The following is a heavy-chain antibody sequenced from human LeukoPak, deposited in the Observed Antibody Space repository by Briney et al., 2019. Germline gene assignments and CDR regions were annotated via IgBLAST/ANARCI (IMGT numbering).Heavy chain of an antibody. D-gene: IGHD3-10*01. CDR3: ARDSGRFGELGVGYFQH. CDR1: GFTFSSYA. Sequence: GGSLRLSCAASGFTFSSYAMHWVLQAPGKGLEWVAVISYDGSNKYYADSVMGRFTISRDNSKNTLYLQMNSLRAEDTAVYYCARDSGRFGELGVGYFQHWGQGTLVTVSS. CDR2: ISYDGSNK. V-gene: IGHV3-30-3*01. J-gene: IGHJ1*01.